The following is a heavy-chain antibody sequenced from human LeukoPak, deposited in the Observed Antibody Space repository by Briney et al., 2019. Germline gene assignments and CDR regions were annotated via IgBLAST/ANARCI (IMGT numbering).Heavy chain of an antibody. D-gene: IGHD3-10*01. CDR3: ARDENGSGSYNWFDP. V-gene: IGHV1-18*01. CDR1: GYTFTSYG. J-gene: IGHJ5*02. CDR2: ISAYNGNT. Sequence: ASVKVSCKASGYTFTSYGISWVRQAPGQGLEWMGWISAYNGNTNYAQKLQGRVTMTTDTSTSTAYMELRSLRTDDTAVYYCARDENGSGSYNWFDPWGQGTLVTVSS.